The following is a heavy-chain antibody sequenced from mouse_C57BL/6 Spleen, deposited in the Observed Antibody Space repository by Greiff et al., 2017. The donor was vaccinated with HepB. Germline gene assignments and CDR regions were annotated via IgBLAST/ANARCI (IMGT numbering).Heavy chain of an antibody. Sequence: QVQLQQPGAELVKPGASVKVSCKASGYTFTSYWMHWVKQRPGQGLEWIGMIHPSDSDTNYNQKFKGKATLTVDKSSSTAYMQLSSLTSEDSAVYYCAIPLSYYSNPACFAYWGQGTLVTVSA. V-gene: IGHV1-74*01. D-gene: IGHD2-5*01. J-gene: IGHJ3*01. CDR3: AIPLSYYSNPACFAY. CDR2: IHPSDSDT. CDR1: GYTFTSYW.